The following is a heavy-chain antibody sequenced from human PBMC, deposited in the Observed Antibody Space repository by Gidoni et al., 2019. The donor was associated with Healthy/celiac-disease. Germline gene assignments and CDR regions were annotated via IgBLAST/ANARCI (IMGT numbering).Heavy chain of an antibody. CDR2: ISGSGGIT. J-gene: IGHJ4*02. CDR1: GFPFSSYA. D-gene: IGHD6-19*01. Sequence: EVQLLESGGGVVPPGGSLGLPWAASGFPFSSYAMSWVRQAPGKGLEWFSAISGSGGITYYADSVKGRFTISRDNSKNTLYLQMNSLRAEDTALYYCAKLALGSGWLLGYWGQGTLVTVSS. V-gene: IGHV3-23*01. CDR3: AKLALGSGWLLGY.